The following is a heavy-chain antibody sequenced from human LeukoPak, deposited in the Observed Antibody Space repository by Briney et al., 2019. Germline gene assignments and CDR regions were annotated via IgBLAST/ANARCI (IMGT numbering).Heavy chain of an antibody. CDR2: ISYSGST. Sequence: NPSETLSLTCTVSGGSITSSSYYWGWIRQPPGKGLEWIGSISYSGSTYYNPSLKSRVTISVDTSKNQLSLKLSSVTAADTAVYYCARDGDYGGTDNWGQGTLVTVSS. CDR1: GGSITSSSYY. CDR3: ARDGDYGGTDN. D-gene: IGHD4-23*01. J-gene: IGHJ4*02. V-gene: IGHV4-39*07.